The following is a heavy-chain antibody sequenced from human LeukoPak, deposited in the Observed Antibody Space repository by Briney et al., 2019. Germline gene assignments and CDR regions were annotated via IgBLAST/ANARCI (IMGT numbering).Heavy chain of an antibody. D-gene: IGHD2-2*03. Sequence: SETLPLTCAVYGGSFSGYYWSWIRQPPGKGLEWIGEINHSGSTNYNPSLKSRVTISVDTSKNQFSPKLSSVTAADTAVYYCARGRGYCSSTSCYGYWFDPWGQGTLVTVSS. CDR2: INHSGST. CDR1: GGSFSGYY. CDR3: ARGRGYCSSTSCYGYWFDP. V-gene: IGHV4-34*01. J-gene: IGHJ5*02.